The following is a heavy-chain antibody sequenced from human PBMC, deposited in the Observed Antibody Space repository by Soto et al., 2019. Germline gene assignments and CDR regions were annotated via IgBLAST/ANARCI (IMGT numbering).Heavy chain of an antibody. J-gene: IGHJ4*02. D-gene: IGHD5-12*01. CDR3: AHVYGGYDNCDY. CDR1: GFSLSTSGVG. Sequence: QITLKEYGPTLVKPTQTLTLTCTFSGFSLSTSGVGVGWIRQPPGKALEWLALIYWDDDKRYSPSLKSRLTITKDTSKNQVVLTMTNMYPVDTATYYCAHVYGGYDNCDYWGQGTLVTVSS. V-gene: IGHV2-5*02. CDR2: IYWDDDK.